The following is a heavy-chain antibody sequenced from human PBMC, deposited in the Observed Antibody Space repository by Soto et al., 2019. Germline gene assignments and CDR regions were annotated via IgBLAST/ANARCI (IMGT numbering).Heavy chain of an antibody. D-gene: IGHD4-17*01. V-gene: IGHV1-69*13. Sequence: SVKVSCKASGGTFSSYAISWVRQAPGQGLEWMGGIIPIFGTANYAQKFQGRVTITADESTSTAYMELSSLRSEDTAVYYCARDHYEASVTGAFNIWGQWTMVTVSS. CDR1: GGTFSSYA. J-gene: IGHJ3*02. CDR2: IIPIFGTA. CDR3: ARDHYEASVTGAFNI.